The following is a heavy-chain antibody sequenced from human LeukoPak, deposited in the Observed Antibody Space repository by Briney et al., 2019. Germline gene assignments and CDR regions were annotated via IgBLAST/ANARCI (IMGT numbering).Heavy chain of an antibody. CDR3: ARGDGDYEWYFDL. J-gene: IGHJ2*01. Sequence: PGGSLRLSCAASGFTFSSYAMSWVRQAPGKGLEWVSSISSSSSYIYYADSVKGRFTISRDNAKNSLYLQMNSLRAEGTAVYYCARGDGDYEWYFDLWGRGTLVTVSS. V-gene: IGHV3-21*01. CDR1: GFTFSSYA. D-gene: IGHD4-17*01. CDR2: ISSSSSYI.